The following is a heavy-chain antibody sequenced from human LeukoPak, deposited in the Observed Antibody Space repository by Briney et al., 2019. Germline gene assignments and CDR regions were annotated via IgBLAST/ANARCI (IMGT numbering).Heavy chain of an antibody. Sequence: GGSLRLSCAASGFTFSSYDMPWVRHPTGKGLEWVSAIGVAGDTFYAGSVKGRFTIFRENAKNALFLQMNSLRAGDTAVYYCTRDRHGMDVWGQGTTVTVSS. CDR3: TRDRHGMDV. CDR2: IGVAGDT. V-gene: IGHV3-13*01. CDR1: GFTFSSYD. J-gene: IGHJ6*02.